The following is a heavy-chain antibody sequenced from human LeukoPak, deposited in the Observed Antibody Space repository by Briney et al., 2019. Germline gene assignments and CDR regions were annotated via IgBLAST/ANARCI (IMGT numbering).Heavy chain of an antibody. CDR3: ARVQERLWSFDY. CDR1: GFIFSSYS. J-gene: IGHJ4*02. Sequence: GGSLRLSCAASGFIFSSYSMIWVRQAPGKGLEWVSCISSRSTYIYYADSLKGRFTISRNDAKNSLYLQMNSLRAEDTAVYYCARVQERLWSFDYWGQGTLVTVSS. CDR2: ISSRSTYI. V-gene: IGHV3-21*01. D-gene: IGHD5-18*01.